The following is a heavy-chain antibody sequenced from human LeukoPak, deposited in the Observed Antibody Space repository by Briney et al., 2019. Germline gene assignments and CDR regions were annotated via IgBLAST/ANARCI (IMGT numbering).Heavy chain of an antibody. J-gene: IGHJ4*02. D-gene: IGHD3-22*01. CDR2: IKQDGSEK. CDR1: GFTFSSYW. CDR3: ASANTRSGYYSFDY. V-gene: IGHV3-7*01. Sequence: PGGSLRLSCAASGFTFSSYWMSWVRQAPGKGLEWVANIKQDGSEKYYVDSVKGRFTISRDNAKNSLYLQMNSLRAEDTAVYYCASANTRSGYYSFDYWGQGTLVTVSS.